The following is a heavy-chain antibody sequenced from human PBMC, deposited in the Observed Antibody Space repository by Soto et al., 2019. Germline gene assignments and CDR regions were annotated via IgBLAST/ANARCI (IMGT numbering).Heavy chain of an antibody. D-gene: IGHD2-15*01. CDR2: IIPIFGTA. CDR3: ARVGRYCSGGSCYQSFDY. V-gene: IGHV1-69*12. Sequence: QVQVVQSGAEVKKPGSSVKVSCKASGGTFSSYAISWVRQAPGQGLEWMGGIIPIFGTANYAQKFQGRVTITADESTSTAYMELSSLRSEDTAVYYCARVGRYCSGGSCYQSFDYWGQGTLVTVSS. CDR1: GGTFSSYA. J-gene: IGHJ4*02.